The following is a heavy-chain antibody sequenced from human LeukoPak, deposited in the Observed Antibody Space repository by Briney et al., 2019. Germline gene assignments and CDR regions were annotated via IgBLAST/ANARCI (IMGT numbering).Heavy chain of an antibody. Sequence: SETLSPTCTVSGGSISSYYWSWIRLPPGKGLEWIGYLSKSGNTNYSPSLKSRVTIFGDTSKNQFFLKLSSVTAADTAMYYCARARYVNSFYAFYIWGQGTLVTVSS. D-gene: IGHD3-9*01. CDR3: ARARYVNSFYAFYI. CDR1: GGSISSYY. CDR2: LSKSGNT. V-gene: IGHV4-59*01. J-gene: IGHJ3*02.